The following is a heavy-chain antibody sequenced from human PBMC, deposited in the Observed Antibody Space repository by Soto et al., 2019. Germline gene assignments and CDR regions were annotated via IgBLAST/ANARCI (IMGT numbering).Heavy chain of an antibody. CDR3: ARGGYYYNSSAYYYTFDY. D-gene: IGHD3-22*01. V-gene: IGHV3-11*06. CDR2: MSGSSRYT. CDR1: GFTFSDYY. J-gene: IGHJ4*02. Sequence: GGSLRLSCAASGFTFSDYYMSWIRQAPGKGLEWVSYMSGSSRYTNYADSVKGRFTISRDNAKNSLYLQMNSLRAEDTAVYYCARGGYYYNSSAYYYTFDYWGQGTLVTVSS.